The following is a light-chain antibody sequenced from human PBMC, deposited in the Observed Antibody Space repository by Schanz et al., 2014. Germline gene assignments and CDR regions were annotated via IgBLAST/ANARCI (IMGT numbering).Light chain of an antibody. Sequence: QSVLTQPASVSGSPGQSITISCTGTSSDVGDYNYVSWYQQHPGKAPKLMIYDVSNRPSGVSNRFSGSKSGNTASLTISGLQAEDEADYYCNSFTSSHTHVFGGGTKLTVL. V-gene: IGLV2-14*01. J-gene: IGLJ3*02. CDR3: NSFTSSHTHV. CDR2: DVS. CDR1: SSDVGDYNY.